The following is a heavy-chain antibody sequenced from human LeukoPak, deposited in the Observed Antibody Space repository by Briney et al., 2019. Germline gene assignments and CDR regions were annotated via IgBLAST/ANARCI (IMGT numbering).Heavy chain of an antibody. V-gene: IGHV4-31*03. J-gene: IGHJ3*02. Sequence: PSETLSLTCTVSGRSISSGGYYWSWIRQHPGKGLEWIGYIYYSGSTYYNPSLKSRVTISVDTSKNQFSLKLGSVTAADTAVYYCARAPDTAGSNAFDIWGQGTMVTVSS. CDR1: GRSISSGGYY. CDR2: IYYSGST. D-gene: IGHD5-18*01. CDR3: ARAPDTAGSNAFDI.